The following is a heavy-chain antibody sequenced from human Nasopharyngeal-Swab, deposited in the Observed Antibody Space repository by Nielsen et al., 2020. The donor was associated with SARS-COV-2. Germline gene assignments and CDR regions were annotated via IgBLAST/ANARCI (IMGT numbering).Heavy chain of an antibody. Sequence: GGSLRLSCAASGFTFSNYAMTWVRQAPGRGLEWVSSISGSGAHTYYADSVKGRFTISRDNSKNTVFLQMNSLRAEDTAVYYCARVHLVIVPATFDYWGQGTLVTVSS. CDR1: GFTFSNYA. CDR2: ISGSGAHT. J-gene: IGHJ4*02. V-gene: IGHV3-23*01. CDR3: ARVHLVIVPATFDY. D-gene: IGHD2-2*01.